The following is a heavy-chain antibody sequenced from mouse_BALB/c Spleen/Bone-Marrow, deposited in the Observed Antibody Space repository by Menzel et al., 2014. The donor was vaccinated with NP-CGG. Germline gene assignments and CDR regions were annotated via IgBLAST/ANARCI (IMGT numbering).Heavy chain of an antibody. CDR3: ARYYYGCHFDY. D-gene: IGHD1-2*01. J-gene: IGHJ2*01. CDR1: GFNIKDTY. CDR2: IDPANGNT. Sequence: EVQVVESGAELVKPGASVKLSCTASGFNIKDTYMHWVKQRPEQGLEWIGRIDPANGNTKYDPKFQGKATITADTSSNTAYLQLSSLTSEDTAVYYCARYYYGCHFDYWGQGTTLTVSS. V-gene: IGHV14-3*02.